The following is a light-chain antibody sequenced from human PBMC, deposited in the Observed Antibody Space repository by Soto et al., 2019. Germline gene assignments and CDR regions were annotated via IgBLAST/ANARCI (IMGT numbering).Light chain of an antibody. CDR3: CSYAGSSTLL. V-gene: IGLV2-23*01. CDR1: SSDVGSYNF. J-gene: IGLJ2*01. Sequence: QSVLTQPASVSGSPGQSSTISCTGTSSDVGSYNFVSWYQQHPGKAPKLMIYEGSKRPSGVSNRFSGSKSGNTASLTISGLQSEDEADYYCCSYAGSSTLLFGGGTKLTV. CDR2: EGS.